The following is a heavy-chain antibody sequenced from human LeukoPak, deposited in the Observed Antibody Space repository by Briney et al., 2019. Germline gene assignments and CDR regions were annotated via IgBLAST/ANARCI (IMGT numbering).Heavy chain of an antibody. CDR1: GFAFRGYG. CDR3: ARDQWLAYYYHGMDV. Sequence: GRSLRLSCAASGFAFRGYGMHWVRQAPGKGLEWVALISDDGIKKYYGDSVKGRFSISRDNAENSLYLQMNSLRAEDTAIYYCARDQWLAYYYHGMDVWGQGTTVTVSS. CDR2: ISDDGIKK. D-gene: IGHD6-19*01. V-gene: IGHV3-30*03. J-gene: IGHJ6*02.